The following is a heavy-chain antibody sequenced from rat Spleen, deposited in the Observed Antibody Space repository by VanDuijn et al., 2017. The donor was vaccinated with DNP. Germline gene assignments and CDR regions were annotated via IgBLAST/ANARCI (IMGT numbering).Heavy chain of an antibody. J-gene: IGHJ2*01. D-gene: IGHD1-12*02. Sequence: EVQLQESGPGLVKPSQSLSLTCSVTGYSITSNYWGWIRKFPGNKMEWIGYINYSGSTGYNPSLKSRISITRDTSKNQFFLQLSSVTTEDTATYYCARHVGGSYYYPDYWGQGVMVTVSS. CDR1: GYSITSNY. CDR2: INYSGST. V-gene: IGHV3-1*01. CDR3: ARHVGGSYYYPDY.